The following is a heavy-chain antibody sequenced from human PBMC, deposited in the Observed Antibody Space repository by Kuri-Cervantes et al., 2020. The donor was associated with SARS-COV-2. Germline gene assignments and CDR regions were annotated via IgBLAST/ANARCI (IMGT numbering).Heavy chain of an antibody. CDR1: GFAFSGYA. CDR3: ARDYADFPHY. V-gene: IGHV3-30*07. CDR2: ISYDGSNK. D-gene: IGHD4-17*01. J-gene: IGHJ4*02. Sequence: GGSLRLSCAASGFAFSGYAMHWVRQAPGKGLEWVAVISYDGSNKYYADSVRGRFTISRDNAKNLLFLQMNNLRAEDTAVYYRARDYADFPHYWGQGTLVTVSS.